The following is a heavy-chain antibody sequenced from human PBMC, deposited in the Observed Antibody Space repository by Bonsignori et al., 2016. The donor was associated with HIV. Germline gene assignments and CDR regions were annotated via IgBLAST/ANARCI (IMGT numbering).Heavy chain of an antibody. D-gene: IGHD3-3*01. CDR2: IRSKAYGGTT. J-gene: IGHJ3*02. CDR1: GFTFGDYA. Sequence: GESLKISCTASGFTFGDYAMSWVRQAPGKGLEWVGFIRSKAYGGTTEYAASVKGRFTISRDDSKSIAYLQMNSLKTEDTAVYYCTREYYDFWSGADDAFDIWGPRDNGHRLL. V-gene: IGHV3-49*04. CDR3: TREYYDFWSGADDAFDI.